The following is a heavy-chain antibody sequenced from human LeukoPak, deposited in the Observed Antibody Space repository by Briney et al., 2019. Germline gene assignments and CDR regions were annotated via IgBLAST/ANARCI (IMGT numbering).Heavy chain of an antibody. J-gene: IGHJ4*02. Sequence: GGSLRLSCAASGFTVSSNYMSWVRQAPGKGLEWVSVIYSGGSTYYADSVKGRFTISRDNSKNTLYLQMNSLRAEDTAVYYCARDRYGSGSYLDYWGQGTLVTVSS. CDR1: GFTVSSNY. D-gene: IGHD3-10*01. CDR2: IYSGGST. V-gene: IGHV3-53*05. CDR3: ARDRYGSGSYLDY.